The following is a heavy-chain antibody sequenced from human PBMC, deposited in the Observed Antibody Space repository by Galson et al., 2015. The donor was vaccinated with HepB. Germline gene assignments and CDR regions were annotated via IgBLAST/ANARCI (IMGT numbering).Heavy chain of an antibody. CDR2: IIPILGIA. Sequence: SVKVSCKASGGTFSSYAISWVRQAPGQGLEWMGRIIPILGIANYAQKFQGRVTITADKSTSTAYMELSSLRPEDTAVYYCARDQSYDFWSGYKREQDYYYYYMDVWGKGTTVTVSS. CDR3: ARDQSYDFWSGYKREQDYYYYYMDV. J-gene: IGHJ6*03. CDR1: GGTFSSYA. V-gene: IGHV1-69*04. D-gene: IGHD3-3*01.